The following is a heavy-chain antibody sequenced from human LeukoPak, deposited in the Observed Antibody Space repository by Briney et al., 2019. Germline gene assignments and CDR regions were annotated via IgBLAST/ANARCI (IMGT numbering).Heavy chain of an antibody. Sequence: SVKVSCKASGYTFTSYYMHWVRQAPGQGLEWMGGIIPIFGTANYAQKFQGRVTITADESTSTAYMELSSLRSEDTAVYYCARDRSSFFDYWGQGTLVTVSS. CDR3: ARDRSSFFDY. CDR2: IIPIFGTA. D-gene: IGHD3-3*01. J-gene: IGHJ4*02. CDR1: GYTFTSYY. V-gene: IGHV1-69*13.